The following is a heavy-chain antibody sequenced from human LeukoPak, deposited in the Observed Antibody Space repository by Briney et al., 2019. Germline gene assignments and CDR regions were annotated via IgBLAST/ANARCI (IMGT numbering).Heavy chain of an antibody. J-gene: IGHJ4*02. CDR2: ISAYNGNT. CDR3: ARETYDSSNDY. CDR1: GYTFTSYG. Sequence: AAVKVSCKASGYTFTSYGISWVPQAPGQGLEWMGWISAYNGNTNYAQKLQGRVTMTTDTSTSTAYMELRSLTSDDTAVYYCARETYDSSNDYWGQGTLVTVSS. D-gene: IGHD3-22*01. V-gene: IGHV1-18*01.